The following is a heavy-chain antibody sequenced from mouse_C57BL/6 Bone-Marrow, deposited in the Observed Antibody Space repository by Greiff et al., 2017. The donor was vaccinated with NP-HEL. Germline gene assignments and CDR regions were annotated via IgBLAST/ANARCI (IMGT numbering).Heavy chain of an antibody. CDR2: INPGSGGT. Sequence: LVESGAELVRPGTSVKVSCKASGYAFTNYLIEWVKQRPGQGLEWIGVINPGSGGTNYNEKFKGKATLTADKSSSTAYMQLSSLTSEDSAVYFCARSSTVVAPPFAYWGQGTLVTVSA. V-gene: IGHV1-54*01. CDR3: ARSSTVVAPPFAY. CDR1: GYAFTNYL. D-gene: IGHD1-1*01. J-gene: IGHJ3*01.